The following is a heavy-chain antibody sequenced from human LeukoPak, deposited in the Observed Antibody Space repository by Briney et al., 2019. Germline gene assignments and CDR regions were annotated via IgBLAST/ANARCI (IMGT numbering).Heavy chain of an antibody. V-gene: IGHV4-39*01. J-gene: IGHJ4*02. CDR1: GGSISSSSYY. Sequence: PSETLSLTCTVSGGSISSSSYYWGWIRQPRGKGLEWIGSIYYSGSTYYNPSLKSRVTISVDTSKNQFSLKLSSVTAADTAVYYCARQGPGPYYFDYWGQGTLVTVSS. CDR2: IYYSGST. CDR3: ARQGPGPYYFDY.